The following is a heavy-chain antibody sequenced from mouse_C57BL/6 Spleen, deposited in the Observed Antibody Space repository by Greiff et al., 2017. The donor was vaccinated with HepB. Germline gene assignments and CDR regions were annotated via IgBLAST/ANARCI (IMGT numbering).Heavy chain of an antibody. Sequence: VQLQQPGAELVKPGASVKLSCKASGYTFTSYWMHWVKQRPGRGLEWIGRIDPNSGGTKYNAKFKSKATLTVDKPSSTAYMQFSSLTSEDSAVYYCARSGITTVVHFGYWGQGTTLTVSS. CDR1: GYTFTSYW. V-gene: IGHV1-72*01. CDR2: IDPNSGGT. D-gene: IGHD1-1*01. CDR3: ARSGITTVVHFGY. J-gene: IGHJ2*01.